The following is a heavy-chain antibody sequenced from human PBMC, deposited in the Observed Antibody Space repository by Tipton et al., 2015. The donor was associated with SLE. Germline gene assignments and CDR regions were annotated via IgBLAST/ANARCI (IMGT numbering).Heavy chain of an antibody. CDR2: IRYDGSNK. D-gene: IGHD3-16*01. J-gene: IGHJ3*02. CDR1: GFTFSSYW. CDR3: AKDPLLYEGAFDI. V-gene: IGHV3-30*02. Sequence: SLRLSCASSGFTFSSYWMSWVRQAPGKGLEWVAFIRYDGSNKYYADSVKGRFTISRDNSKNTLYLQMNSLRAEDTAVYYCAKDPLLYEGAFDIWGQGTMVTVSS.